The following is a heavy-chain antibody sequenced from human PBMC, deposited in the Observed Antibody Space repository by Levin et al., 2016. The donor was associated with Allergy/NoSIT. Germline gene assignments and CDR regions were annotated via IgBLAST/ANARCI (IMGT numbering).Heavy chain of an antibody. CDR2: IYPGDSDT. CDR3: ARHSIAVSNTVGYYFDY. J-gene: IGHJ4*02. D-gene: IGHD6-19*01. Sequence: VRQMPGKGLEWMGIIYPGDSDTRYSPSFLGQVTISVDKSTSTAYLQWSSLKASDTAMYYCARHSIAVSNTVGYYFDYWGQATLVTVSS. V-gene: IGHV5-51*01.